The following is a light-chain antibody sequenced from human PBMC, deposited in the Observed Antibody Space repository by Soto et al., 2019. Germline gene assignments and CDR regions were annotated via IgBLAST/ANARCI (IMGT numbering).Light chain of an antibody. J-gene: IGKJ1*01. CDR2: GAS. CDR1: QSVSSSY. Sequence: EIVLTQSPGTLSLSPGERATLSCRASQSVSSSYLAWYQQKPSQAPSLLIYGASSRATGIPDRFSGSGSGTDFTLTISRLEPEDFAVYYCQQYGSSAWTFGQGTRWIS. CDR3: QQYGSSAWT. V-gene: IGKV3-20*01.